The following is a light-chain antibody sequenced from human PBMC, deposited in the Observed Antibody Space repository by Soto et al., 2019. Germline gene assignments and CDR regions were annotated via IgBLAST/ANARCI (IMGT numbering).Light chain of an antibody. V-gene: IGLV2-11*01. CDR2: DVT. CDR1: TNDVGNYNY. J-gene: IGLJ1*01. CDR3: CSYAGSYSYV. Sequence: QSALTQPRSVSGSPGQSVTISCTGTTNDVGNYNYVSWYQQHPSKAPKLMIYDVTKRPSGVPDRFSGSKSGNTASLTISGLQAEDEADYYCCSYAGSYSYVFGTGTKLT.